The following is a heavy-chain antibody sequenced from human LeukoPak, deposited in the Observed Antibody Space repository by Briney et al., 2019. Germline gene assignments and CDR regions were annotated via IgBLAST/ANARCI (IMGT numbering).Heavy chain of an antibody. CDR2: VYPEDGET. D-gene: IGHD3-22*01. Sequence: ASVKISCKVSGYTFTDYYMHWLPQAPGKGLEWMGLVYPEDGETIYAEKFQGRVTITADTSTDTAYMELSSLRSEDTAVYYCATVDYYDSSGLDYWGQGTLVTVSS. V-gene: IGHV1-69-2*01. CDR3: ATVDYYDSSGLDY. CDR1: GYTFTDYY. J-gene: IGHJ4*02.